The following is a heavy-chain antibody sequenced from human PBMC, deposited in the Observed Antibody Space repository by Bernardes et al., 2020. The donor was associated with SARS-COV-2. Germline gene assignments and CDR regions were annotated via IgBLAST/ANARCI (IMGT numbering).Heavy chain of an antibody. CDR2: ISYESRVI. Sequence: GGSLRLSCVASGFSFSTYGMNWVRQAPGRGLEWVSHISYESRVIYYADPVKGRFIISRDDAKNTLHLQMNSLRDEDAAVYYCARDGRRGYDMDVWGQGTTVTVSS. CDR1: GFSFSTYG. J-gene: IGHJ6*02. D-gene: IGHD1-26*01. V-gene: IGHV3-48*02. CDR3: ARDGRRGYDMDV.